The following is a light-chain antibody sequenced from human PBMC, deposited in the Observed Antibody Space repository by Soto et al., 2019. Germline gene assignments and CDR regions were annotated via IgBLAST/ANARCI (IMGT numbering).Light chain of an antibody. CDR2: AAS. Sequence: DLQMTQSPSYLSASVGDRVTITCRTSHSFSIYLNWYQQKPGKAPNLLIYAASSLGSGVPSRFSGRGSGTDFTLIISSLQPEDIATYYCQQSYSTPWTFGQGTKVEIK. J-gene: IGKJ1*01. CDR1: HSFSIY. CDR3: QQSYSTPWT. V-gene: IGKV1-39*01.